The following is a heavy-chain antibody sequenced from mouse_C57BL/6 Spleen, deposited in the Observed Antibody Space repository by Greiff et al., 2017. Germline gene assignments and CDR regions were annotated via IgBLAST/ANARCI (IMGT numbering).Heavy chain of an antibody. J-gene: IGHJ3*01. CDR1: GYTFTSYW. CDR3: AYDGYYSFAY. Sequence: QVQLKQPGAELVKPGASVKLSCKASGYTFTSYWMHWVKQRPGQGLEWIGMIHPNSGSTNYNEKFKSKATLTVDKSSSTAYMQLSSLTSEDSAVYYCAYDGYYSFAYWGQGTLVTVSA. D-gene: IGHD2-3*01. CDR2: IHPNSGST. V-gene: IGHV1-64*01.